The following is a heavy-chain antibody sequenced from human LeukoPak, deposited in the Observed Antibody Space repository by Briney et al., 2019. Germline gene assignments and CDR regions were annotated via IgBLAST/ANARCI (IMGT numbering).Heavy chain of an antibody. Sequence: AVNVSCQACVGTFSSYAISWVRQAPGQGREWMGGIIPIFGTANYAQKFQGRVTITADESTSTAYMELSSLRSEDTAVYYCARTCSSTSCHDAFDIWGQGTMVTVSS. CDR2: IIPIFGTA. CDR1: VGTFSSYA. D-gene: IGHD2-2*01. CDR3: ARTCSSTSCHDAFDI. V-gene: IGHV1-69*13. J-gene: IGHJ3*02.